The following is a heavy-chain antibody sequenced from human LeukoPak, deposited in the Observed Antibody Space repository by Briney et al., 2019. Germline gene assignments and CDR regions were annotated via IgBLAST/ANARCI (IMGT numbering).Heavy chain of an antibody. J-gene: IGHJ4*02. V-gene: IGHV3-21*01. CDR3: ARSGKRLGTDFDY. CDR1: GFTFSSYS. D-gene: IGHD3-16*01. CDR2: ISETSTYI. Sequence: GGSLRLSCAASGFTFSSYSMNWVRQAPGKGLEWVSSISETSTYIYYAGSVKGRFTISRDNAKNSLYLQMNSLRAEDTAVYYCARSGKRLGTDFDYWGQGTLVTVSS.